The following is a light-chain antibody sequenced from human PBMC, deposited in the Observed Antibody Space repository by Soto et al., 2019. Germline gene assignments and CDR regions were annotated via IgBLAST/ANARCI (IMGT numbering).Light chain of an antibody. V-gene: IGLV4-69*01. CDR2: LNSDGSH. J-gene: IGLJ2*01. Sequence: QPVLTLSPSASASLGASVKLTCTLSSGHSNYAIAWHQQQSEKGPRYLMKLNSDGSHSKGDGIPDRFSGSSSGAERYLTISSLQSEDEADYYCQTWGSGIVVFGGGTKLTVL. CDR1: SGHSNYA. CDR3: QTWGSGIVV.